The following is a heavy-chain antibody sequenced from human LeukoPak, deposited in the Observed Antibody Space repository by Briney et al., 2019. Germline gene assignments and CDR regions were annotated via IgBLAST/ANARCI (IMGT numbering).Heavy chain of an antibody. CDR1: GFTFSPFG. D-gene: IGHD3-22*01. CDR2: IRYDGSHQ. CDR3: AKDVASYYYDTTGADY. J-gene: IGHJ4*02. Sequence: GGSLRLSCAASGFTFSPFGMHWVRQAPGKGLEWVAFIRYDGSHQYYAGSVKGRFTASRDNSNNTLYLQMNSLRPEDTAMYYCAKDVASYYYDTTGADYWGQGTPVTVAS. V-gene: IGHV3-30*02.